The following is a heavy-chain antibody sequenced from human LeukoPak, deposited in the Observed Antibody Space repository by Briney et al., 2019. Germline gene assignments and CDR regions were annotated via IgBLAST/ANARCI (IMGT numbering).Heavy chain of an antibody. CDR2: ISASGHYT. CDR1: GSGFTFGNFA. J-gene: IGHJ4*02. Sequence: PGGSLRLSCEASGSGFTFGNFAFSWVRQAPGKGLEWLSGISASGHYTYSAESVKGRFTIFRDNSKNTLYLQMNSLRAEDTAVYYCAKGSLGSWYYFDYWGQGTLVTVSS. CDR3: AKGSLGSWYYFDY. V-gene: IGHV3-23*01. D-gene: IGHD6-13*01.